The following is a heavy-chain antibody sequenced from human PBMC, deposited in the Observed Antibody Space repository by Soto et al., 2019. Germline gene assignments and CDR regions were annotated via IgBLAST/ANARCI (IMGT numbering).Heavy chain of an antibody. Sequence: ASVKVSCKASGYTFTSYYMHWVRQAPGQGLEWMGIINPSGGSTSYAQKFQGRVTMTRDTSTSTVYMELSSLRSEDTAVYYCARESYSSPRRMDYYYGMDVCGQGPTVTVYS. CDR3: ARESYSSPRRMDYYYGMDV. CDR1: GYTFTSYY. D-gene: IGHD6-13*01. CDR2: INPSGGST. J-gene: IGHJ6*02. V-gene: IGHV1-46*01.